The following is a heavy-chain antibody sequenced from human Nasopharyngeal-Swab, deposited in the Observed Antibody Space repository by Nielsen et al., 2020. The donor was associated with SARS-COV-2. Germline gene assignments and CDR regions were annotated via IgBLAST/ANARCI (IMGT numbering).Heavy chain of an antibody. V-gene: IGHV3-53*01. J-gene: IGHJ4*02. CDR2: LYSGGST. D-gene: IGHD3-16*01. Sequence: ESLTLSCAASGFTISSNYMSWVRQAPGKGLEWVSVLYSGGSTYYADSVKGRLTISRDNSKNTLYLQMNSLTAEDTAVYYCARDIYVYYPFDSWGQGTLVTVSP. CDR3: ARDIYVYYPFDS. CDR1: GFTISSNY.